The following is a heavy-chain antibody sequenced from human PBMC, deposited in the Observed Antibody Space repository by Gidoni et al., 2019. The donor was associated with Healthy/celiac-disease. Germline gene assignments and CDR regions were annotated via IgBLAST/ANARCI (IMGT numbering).Heavy chain of an antibody. CDR2: IYPGDSDT. V-gene: IGHV5-51*01. Sequence: EVQLVQSGAEVKKPGESLKISCKGSGYSFTSYWIGWVRQMPGKGLEWMGIIYPGDSDTRYSPSFQGQVTISSDNSISTAYLQWSSLKASDTAMYYCARHKEPGRFLEWLPIDYWGHGTLVTVSS. CDR3: ARHKEPGRFLEWLPIDY. CDR1: GYSFTSYW. J-gene: IGHJ4*01. D-gene: IGHD3-3*01.